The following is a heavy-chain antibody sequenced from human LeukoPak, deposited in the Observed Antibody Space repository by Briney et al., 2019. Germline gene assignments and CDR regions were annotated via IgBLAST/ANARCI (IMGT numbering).Heavy chain of an antibody. Sequence: SETLSLTCTVSGGSISSSSYYWGWIRQPPGKGLEWIGSIYYSGSTYYNPSLKSRVTISVDTSKNQFSLKLSSVTAADTAVYYCASEQQLVHYLDYWGQGTLVTVSS. CDR1: GGSISSSSYY. CDR3: ASEQQLVHYLDY. D-gene: IGHD6-13*01. J-gene: IGHJ4*02. V-gene: IGHV4-39*01. CDR2: IYYSGST.